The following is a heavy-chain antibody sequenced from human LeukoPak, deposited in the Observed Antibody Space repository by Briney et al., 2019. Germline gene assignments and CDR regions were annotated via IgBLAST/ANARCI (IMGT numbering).Heavy chain of an antibody. Sequence: ASVKVSCKASGYTFTDYYIHWVRQAPGQGLEWMGWINTNTGNPTYAQGFTGRFVFSLDTSVSTAYLQISSLKAEDTAVYYCARVSRIAVAGTLARWFDPWGQGTLVTVSS. CDR3: ARVSRIAVAGTLARWFDP. V-gene: IGHV7-4-1*02. J-gene: IGHJ5*02. CDR1: GYTFTDYY. CDR2: INTNTGNP. D-gene: IGHD6-19*01.